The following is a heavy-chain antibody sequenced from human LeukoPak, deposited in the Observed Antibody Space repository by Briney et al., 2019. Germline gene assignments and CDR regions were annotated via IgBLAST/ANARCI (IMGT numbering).Heavy chain of an antibody. CDR2: ISYDGSNK. CDR3: AREGLGYCTNGVCYEVFDP. Sequence: PGGSLRLSCAASGFTFSNYAIHWVRQAPGKGLEWVAVISYDGSNKYYADSVKGRFTISRDNSKNALYLQMNSLRAEDTAVYYCAREGLGYCTNGVCYEVFDPWGQGTLVTVSS. CDR1: GFTFSNYA. V-gene: IGHV3-30-3*01. D-gene: IGHD2-8*01. J-gene: IGHJ5*02.